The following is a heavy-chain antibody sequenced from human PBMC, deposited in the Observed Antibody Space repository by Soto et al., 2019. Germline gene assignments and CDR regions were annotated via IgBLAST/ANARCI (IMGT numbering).Heavy chain of an antibody. D-gene: IGHD3-22*01. J-gene: IGHJ6*02. CDR3: ARERYYYDSSGSSPAYYYGMDV. CDR2: INPSGGST. CDR1: GYTFTSYY. Sequence: ASVKVSCKASGYTFTSYYMHWVRQAPGQGLEWMGIINPSGGSTSYAQKFQGRVTMTRDTSTSTVYMELSSLRSEDTAVYYCARERYYYDSSGSSPAYYYGMDVWGQGTTVTVSS. V-gene: IGHV1-46*01.